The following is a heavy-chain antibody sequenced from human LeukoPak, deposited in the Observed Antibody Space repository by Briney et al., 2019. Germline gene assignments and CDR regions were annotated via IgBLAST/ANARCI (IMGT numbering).Heavy chain of an antibody. CDR3: ARYCSSTSCHYYFDY. CDR2: ISAYNGNT. V-gene: IGHV1-18*01. CDR1: GYTFTSYG. Sequence: ASVKVSCKASGYTFTSYGISWVRQAPGQGLEWMGWISAYNGNTNYAQKLQGRVTMTTDTSTSTAYMELRSLRSDDTAVYYCARYCSSTSCHYYFDYWGQGTLVTVSS. J-gene: IGHJ4*02. D-gene: IGHD2-2*01.